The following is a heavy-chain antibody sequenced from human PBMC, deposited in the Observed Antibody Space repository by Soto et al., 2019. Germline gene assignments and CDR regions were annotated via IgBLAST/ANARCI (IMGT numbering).Heavy chain of an antibody. Sequence: HPGGSLRLSCAASGFTFTPYEMNWVRQAPGKGLEWVSYISSSGYTIFYADSVKGRFTISRDNARNSLYLQMNSLRAEDTAVYYCARSTVVNQIYYYYFGMDVWGPGATVTVSS. CDR1: GFTFTPYE. CDR3: ARSTVVNQIYYYYFGMDV. V-gene: IGHV3-48*03. D-gene: IGHD2-15*01. J-gene: IGHJ6*02. CDR2: ISSSGYTI.